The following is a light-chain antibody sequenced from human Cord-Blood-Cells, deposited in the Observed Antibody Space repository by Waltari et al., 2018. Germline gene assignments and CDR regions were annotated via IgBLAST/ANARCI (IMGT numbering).Light chain of an antibody. CDR1: SRNVGRYHL. J-gene: IGLJ3*02. V-gene: IGLV2-23*01. Sequence: QSALNQPASVSGSPGPSITISCTGTSRNVGRYHLVSWYQQHPDKAPKLMIYEGSKRPSGVSNRFSGSKSGNTASLTISGLQAEDEADYYCCSYAGSSPWVFGGGTKLTVL. CDR3: CSYAGSSPWV. CDR2: EGS.